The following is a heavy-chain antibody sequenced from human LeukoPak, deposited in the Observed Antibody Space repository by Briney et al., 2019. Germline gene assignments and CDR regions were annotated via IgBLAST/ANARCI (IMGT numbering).Heavy chain of an antibody. CDR1: GGTFSSYA. V-gene: IGHV1-69*05. D-gene: IGHD6-13*01. CDR2: IIPIFGTA. J-gene: IGHJ1*01. Sequence: SVKVSCKASGGTFSSYAISWVRQAPGQGLEWMGGIIPIFGTANYAQKFQGRVTITTDKSTSTAYMELSSLRSEDTAVYYCARGLLGSSSWYNEYFQHWGQGTLVTVSS. CDR3: ARGLLGSSSWYNEYFQH.